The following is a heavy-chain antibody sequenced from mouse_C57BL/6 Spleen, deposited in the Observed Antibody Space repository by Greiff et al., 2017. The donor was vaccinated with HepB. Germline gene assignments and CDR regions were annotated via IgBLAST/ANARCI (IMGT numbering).Heavy chain of an antibody. Sequence: EVKLVESGGGLVQPGGSLSLSCAASGFTFTDYYMSWVRQPPGKALEWLGFIRNKANGYTTEYSASVKGRFTISRDNSQSILYLQMNALRAEDSATYYCARYYYGPRYFDVWGTGTTVTVSS. J-gene: IGHJ1*03. CDR1: GFTFTDYY. D-gene: IGHD1-1*01. CDR2: IRNKANGYTT. CDR3: ARYYYGPRYFDV. V-gene: IGHV7-3*01.